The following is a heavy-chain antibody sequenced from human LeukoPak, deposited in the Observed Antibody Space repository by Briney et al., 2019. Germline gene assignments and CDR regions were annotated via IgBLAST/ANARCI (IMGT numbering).Heavy chain of an antibody. CDR1: GGSISSGDYY. D-gene: IGHD3-3*01. Sequence: SQTLSLTCTVSGGSISSGDYYWSWIRQPPGKGLEWIGYIYYSGSTYYNLSLKSRVTISVDTSKNQFSLKPSSVTAADTAVYYCARSGVVTKGSGDYWGQGTLVTVSS. V-gene: IGHV4-30-4*01. CDR2: IYYSGST. J-gene: IGHJ4*02. CDR3: ARSGVVTKGSGDY.